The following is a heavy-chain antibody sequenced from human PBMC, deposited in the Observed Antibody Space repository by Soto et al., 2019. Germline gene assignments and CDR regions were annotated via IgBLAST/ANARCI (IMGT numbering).Heavy chain of an antibody. CDR2: ISGHNGNT. V-gene: IGHV1-18*03. J-gene: IGHJ4*02. CDR1: GYTFTRFG. D-gene: IGHD6-6*01. Sequence: QVQLVQSGTEVKKPGASVKVSCKASGYTFTRFGINWVRQAPGQGLEWMGWISGHNGNTHSAQNFQGRVTVTTDTSRKTSDTELRTLRSDDVAVYYCAMYCEAGGQLVGGFDFRGQGTLVTVSS. CDR3: AMYCEAGGQLVGGFDF.